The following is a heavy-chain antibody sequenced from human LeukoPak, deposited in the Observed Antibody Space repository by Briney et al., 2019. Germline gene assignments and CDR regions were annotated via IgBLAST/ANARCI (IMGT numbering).Heavy chain of an antibody. CDR2: ISAYNGNT. V-gene: IGHV1-18*01. CDR1: GYTFTSYG. J-gene: IGHJ5*02. Sequence: GASVKVSCKASGYTFTSYGISWVRQAPGQGLEWMGWISAYNGNTNYAQKLQGRVTMTTDTSTSTAYMELRSLRSDDTAVYYCARLLGDDYGEDYWFDPWGQGTLVTVSS. CDR3: ARLLGDDYGEDYWFDP. D-gene: IGHD4-17*01.